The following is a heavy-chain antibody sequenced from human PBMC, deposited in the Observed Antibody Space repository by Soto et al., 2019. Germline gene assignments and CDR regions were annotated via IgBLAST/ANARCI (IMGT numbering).Heavy chain of an antibody. V-gene: IGHV1-69*13. CDR1: GGTFSSYA. J-gene: IGHJ6*02. CDR3: ARGQAGSGSYYKNPHYYYYGMDV. Sequence: AASVKVSCKASGGTFSSYAIRWVRQAPGQGLEWMGGIIPIFGTANYAQKFQGRVTITADESTSTAYMELSSLRSEDTAVYYCARGQAGSGSYYKNPHYYYYGMDVWGQGTTVTVSS. D-gene: IGHD3-10*01. CDR2: IIPIFGTA.